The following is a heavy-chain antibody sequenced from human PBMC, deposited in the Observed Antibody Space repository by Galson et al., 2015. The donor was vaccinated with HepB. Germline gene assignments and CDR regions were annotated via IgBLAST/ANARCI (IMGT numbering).Heavy chain of an antibody. Sequence: SLRLSCAASGFTFSSYAMHWVRQAPGKGLEWVAVISYDGSNKYYADSVKGRFTISRDNSKNTLYLQMNSLRAEDTAVYYCASPPGGQRDYYMDVWGKGTTVTVSS. D-gene: IGHD3-10*01. CDR3: ASPPGGQRDYYMDV. J-gene: IGHJ6*03. CDR1: GFTFSSYA. CDR2: ISYDGSNK. V-gene: IGHV3-30-3*01.